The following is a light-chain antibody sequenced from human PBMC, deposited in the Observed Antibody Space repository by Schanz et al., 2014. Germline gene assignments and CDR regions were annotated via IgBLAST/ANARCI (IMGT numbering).Light chain of an antibody. J-gene: IGLJ3*02. Sequence: QSVLTQPPSASGSPGQSVTISCTGTSSDVGGYNYVSWYQQHPGKAPKLMIYEVSKRPSGVPDRFSGSKSGNTASLTISGLQAEDEADYYCSSYTSSSSGVFGGGTKLTVL. CDR1: SSDVGGYNY. CDR2: EVS. CDR3: SSYTSSSSGV. V-gene: IGLV2-8*01.